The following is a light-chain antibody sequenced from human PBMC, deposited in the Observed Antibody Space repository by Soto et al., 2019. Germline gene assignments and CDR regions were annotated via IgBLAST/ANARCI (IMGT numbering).Light chain of an antibody. Sequence: EIVLTHSPATLSLSPWEIATLSCRASQSVSNYFAWYQQKPGQAPRLLIYGAYTRATGIPARFSGSGSGTDFTLTISSLQSEDFAVYYCQHYNYWPPKTFGQGTKVDIK. CDR1: QSVSNY. CDR3: QHYNYWPPKT. CDR2: GAY. V-gene: IGKV3-15*01. J-gene: IGKJ1*01.